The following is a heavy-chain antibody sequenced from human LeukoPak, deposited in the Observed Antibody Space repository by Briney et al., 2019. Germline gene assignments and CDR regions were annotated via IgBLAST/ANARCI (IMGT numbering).Heavy chain of an antibody. CDR3: ARNVGDSGSYAVAFDI. CDR1: GYSISSSNW. CDR2: IYYSGST. J-gene: IGHJ3*02. V-gene: IGHV4-28*01. D-gene: IGHD1-26*01. Sequence: SETLSLTCAVSGYSISSSNWWGWIRQPPGKGLEWIGYIYYSGSTYYNPSLKSRVTMLVDTSKNQFSLKLSSVTAVDTAVYYCARNVGDSGSYAVAFDIWGQGTMVTVSS.